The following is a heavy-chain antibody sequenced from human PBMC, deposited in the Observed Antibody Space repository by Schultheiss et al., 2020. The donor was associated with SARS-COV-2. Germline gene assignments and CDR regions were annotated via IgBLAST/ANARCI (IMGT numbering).Heavy chain of an antibody. Sequence: SCVASGFIFSGHEMNWVRQAPGKGLEWVSYISGGGSIIYYADSVKGRFTISRDNAKNSLYLQMNSLRDDDTAIYYCARAAGTTGFYYYSMDIWGKGTTVTVSS. D-gene: IGHD1-1*01. CDR1: GFIFSGHE. CDR3: ARAAGTTGFYYYSMDI. V-gene: IGHV3-48*03. J-gene: IGHJ6*04. CDR2: ISGGGSII.